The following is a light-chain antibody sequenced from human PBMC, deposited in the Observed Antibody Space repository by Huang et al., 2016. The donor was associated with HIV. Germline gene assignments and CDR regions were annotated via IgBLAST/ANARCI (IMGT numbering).Light chain of an antibody. J-gene: IGKJ4*01. V-gene: IGKV3-11*01. CDR3: QQRSNWPPLT. CDR2: DAS. Sequence: EIVLTQSPATLSLSPGERATLSCRASQSISKYLAWYQQRPGQAPRLLIYDASNRATGIPARFSGSGSGTDFTLTISSLEPEDLATYYCQQRSNWPPLTFGGGTRVEI. CDR1: QSISKY.